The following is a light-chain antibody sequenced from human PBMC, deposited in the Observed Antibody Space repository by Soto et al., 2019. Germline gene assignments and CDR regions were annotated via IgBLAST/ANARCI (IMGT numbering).Light chain of an antibody. Sequence: AIRMTQSPSSLSASTGDRVTITCRASQGINSYLAWYQQKPGKAPKLLIYAASTLQSRVPSRFSGSGSGTDFTLTISCLQSEDFATYYWQQYYSYHLTFGGGTKVEIK. J-gene: IGKJ4*01. V-gene: IGKV1-8*01. CDR3: QQYYSYHLT. CDR2: AAS. CDR1: QGINSY.